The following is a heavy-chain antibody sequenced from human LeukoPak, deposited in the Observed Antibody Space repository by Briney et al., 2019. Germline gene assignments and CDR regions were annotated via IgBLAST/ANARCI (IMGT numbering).Heavy chain of an antibody. CDR1: GGSFSGYY. Sequence: SETLSLTCAVYGGSFSGYYWSWIRQPPGKGLEWIGEINHSGSTNYNPPLKSRVTISVDTSKNQFSLKLSSVTAADTAVYYCALYYDFWSGYPHWGQGTMVTVSS. V-gene: IGHV4-34*01. D-gene: IGHD3-3*01. CDR3: ALYYDFWSGYPH. J-gene: IGHJ3*01. CDR2: INHSGST.